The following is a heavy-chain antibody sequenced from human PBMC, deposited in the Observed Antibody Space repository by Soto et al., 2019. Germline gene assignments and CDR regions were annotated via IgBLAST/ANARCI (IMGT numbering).Heavy chain of an antibody. V-gene: IGHV3-7*01. Sequence: GGSLRLSCSASGFTFSSYWMSWVRQAPGKGLEWVANIHGDGGKIYYVDSVEGRFTISRDNAKRSLYLQMNSLRAEDTAVYYCARDFYGGYTYGPGDYWGQGALVTVSS. CDR1: GFTFSSYW. CDR2: IHGDGGKI. CDR3: ARDFYGGYTYGPGDY. D-gene: IGHD5-18*01. J-gene: IGHJ4*02.